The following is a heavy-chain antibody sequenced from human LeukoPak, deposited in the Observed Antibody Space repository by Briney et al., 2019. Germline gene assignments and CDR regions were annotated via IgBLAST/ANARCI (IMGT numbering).Heavy chain of an antibody. D-gene: IGHD2-21*02. CDR3: ATDFGDGPWFDP. CDR2: INSDGSST. CDR1: GVTFSSYW. V-gene: IGHV3-74*01. Sequence: GSLRLSCAASGVTFSSYWMHWVRQAPGEGLVWVSRINSDGSSTSYADSVKGRFTISRDNAKNTLYLQMNSLGAEDTAVYYCATDFGDGPWFDPWGQGTLVTVSS. J-gene: IGHJ5*02.